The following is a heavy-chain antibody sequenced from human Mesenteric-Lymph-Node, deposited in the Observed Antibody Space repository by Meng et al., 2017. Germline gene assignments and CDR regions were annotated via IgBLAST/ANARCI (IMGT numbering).Heavy chain of an antibody. J-gene: IGHJ4*02. V-gene: IGHV1-2*06. Sequence: ASVKVSCKASGYTFTGYYMHWVRQAPGQGLEWMGRINPNSGGTNYAQKFQGRVTMTRDTSISTAYMELSRLRSDDTAVYYCATAIAVAGPCFDYWGQGTLVTVSS. CDR2: INPNSGGT. D-gene: IGHD6-19*01. CDR3: ATAIAVAGPCFDY. CDR1: GYTFTGYY.